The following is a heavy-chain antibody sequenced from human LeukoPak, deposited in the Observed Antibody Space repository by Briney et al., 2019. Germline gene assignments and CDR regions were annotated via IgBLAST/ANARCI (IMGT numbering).Heavy chain of an antibody. V-gene: IGHV3-30*02. Sequence: GGSLRLSCAASGFTFSSYGMHWVRQAPGKGLEWVAFIRYDGRNKYYADSVKGRFTISRDNSKNTLYLQMNSLRAEDTAVYYCAKDLRWLQALNWGQGTLVTVSS. CDR2: IRYDGRNK. CDR1: GFTFSSYG. CDR3: AKDLRWLQALN. J-gene: IGHJ4*02. D-gene: IGHD5-24*01.